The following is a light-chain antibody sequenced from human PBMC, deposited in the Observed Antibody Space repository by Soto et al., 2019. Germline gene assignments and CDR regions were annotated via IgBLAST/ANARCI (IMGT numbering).Light chain of an antibody. J-gene: IGKJ4*01. Sequence: EIVLTQSPGTLSLSPGERATLSCRASQSVSSSHLAWYQQKPGQAPRLLIYDASTRATGIPARFSGSQSGTEFTLTISSLLSEDFAVYFCQQYNNWPLTFGGGTKVETK. CDR2: DAS. CDR3: QQYNNWPLT. CDR1: QSVSSSH. V-gene: IGKV3D-15*01.